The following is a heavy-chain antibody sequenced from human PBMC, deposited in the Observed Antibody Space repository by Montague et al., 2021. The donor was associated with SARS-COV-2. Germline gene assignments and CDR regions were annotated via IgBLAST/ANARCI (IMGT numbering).Heavy chain of an antibody. CDR1: GFSLSTSGMC. V-gene: IGHV2-70*11. D-gene: IGHD3-16*02. CDR3: ARTTMITFGGVIVPFDY. J-gene: IGHJ4*02. Sequence: PTQTLTLTCTFSGFSLSTSGMCVSWIRQPPGKAMEWLARIDWDXXKYYSTSLKTRLTISKDTSKNQVVLTMTNMDPVDTATYYCARTTMITFGGVIVPFDYWGQGTLVTVSS. CDR2: IDWDXXK.